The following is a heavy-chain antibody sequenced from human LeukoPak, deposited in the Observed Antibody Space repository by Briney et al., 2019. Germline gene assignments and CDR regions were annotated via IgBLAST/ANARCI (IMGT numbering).Heavy chain of an antibody. CDR3: AKELDYGDYVFSAFDI. CDR1: GFTFSSYA. CDR2: ISGSGGST. Sequence: PGGSLRLSCAASGFTFSSYAMSWVRQAPGKGLEWVSGISGSGGSTYYADSVKGRFTISRDNSKNTLYLQMNSLRAEDTAVYYCAKELDYGDYVFSAFDIWGQGTMVTVSS. J-gene: IGHJ3*02. D-gene: IGHD4-17*01. V-gene: IGHV3-23*01.